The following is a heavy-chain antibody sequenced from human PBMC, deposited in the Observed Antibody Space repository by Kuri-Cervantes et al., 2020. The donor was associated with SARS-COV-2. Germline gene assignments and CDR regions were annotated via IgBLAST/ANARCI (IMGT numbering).Heavy chain of an antibody. Sequence: ASVKVSCKASGYTFTSYGISWVRQAPGQGLEWMGWISAYNGNTNYAQKLQGRVTMTTDTSTSTAYMELRSLRSDDTAVYYCARLYYYDSSGYYYYYGMDVWGQGTTVTVS. CDR1: GYTFTSYG. J-gene: IGHJ6*02. V-gene: IGHV1-18*01. D-gene: IGHD3-22*01. CDR3: ARLYYYDSSGYYYYYGMDV. CDR2: ISAYNGNT.